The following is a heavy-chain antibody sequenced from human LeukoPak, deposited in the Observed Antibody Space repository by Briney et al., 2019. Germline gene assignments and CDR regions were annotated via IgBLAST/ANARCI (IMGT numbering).Heavy chain of an antibody. Sequence: GGSLRLSCAASGFTFSSYGMHWVRQAPGKGLEWVAFIRYDGSNKYYADSVKGRFTISRDNSKNTLYLQMNSLRAEDTAVYYCAKDRRAITFGGAIQDYWGQGTLVTVSS. CDR2: IRYDGSNK. CDR3: AKDRRAITFGGAIQDY. J-gene: IGHJ4*02. D-gene: IGHD3-16*02. CDR1: GFTFSSYG. V-gene: IGHV3-30*02.